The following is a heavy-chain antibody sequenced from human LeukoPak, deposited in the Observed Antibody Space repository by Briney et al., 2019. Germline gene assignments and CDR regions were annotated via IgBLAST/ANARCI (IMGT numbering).Heavy chain of an antibody. CDR1: GDSISSRPDFY. D-gene: IGHD2-2*01. V-gene: IGHV4-30-4*01. Sequence: PSETLSLTCTVSGDSISSRPDFYWSWLRQPPGKGVEWIGDIYYSGNTYYNPSLKSRVTISVDTSKNQFSLKLSSVTAADTAVYYSARFPIVVVPAASRGAFDIWGQGTLVTVSS. CDR2: IYYSGNT. J-gene: IGHJ3*02. CDR3: ARFPIVVVPAASRGAFDI.